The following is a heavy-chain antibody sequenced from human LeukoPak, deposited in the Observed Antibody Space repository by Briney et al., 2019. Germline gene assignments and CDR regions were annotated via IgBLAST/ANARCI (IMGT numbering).Heavy chain of an antibody. CDR2: IYTSGST. CDR1: GGSISSGSYY. D-gene: IGHD3-22*01. CDR3: ARSGDYDSSGYYWENYYYYYMDV. Sequence: PSQTLSLTCTVSGGSISSGSYYWSWIRQPAGKGLEWIGRIYTSGSTYYNPSLKSRVTISVDTSKNQFSLKLSSVTAADTAVYYCARSGDYDSSGYYWENYYYYYMDVWGKGTTVTVSS. J-gene: IGHJ6*03. V-gene: IGHV4-61*02.